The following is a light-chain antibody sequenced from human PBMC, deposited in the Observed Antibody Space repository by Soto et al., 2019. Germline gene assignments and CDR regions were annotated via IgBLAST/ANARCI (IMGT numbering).Light chain of an antibody. J-gene: IGKJ5*01. CDR1: QSISSY. V-gene: IGKV3-20*01. Sequence: EVVLTQSPDTLSLPPGERATLSCRASQSISSYLAWYQQKPGQAPRLLIYDASNRATGIPDRFSGSGSGTDFTLTISRLEPEDFAVYFCQHYGSSPTFGQGTRLEI. CDR3: QHYGSSPT. CDR2: DAS.